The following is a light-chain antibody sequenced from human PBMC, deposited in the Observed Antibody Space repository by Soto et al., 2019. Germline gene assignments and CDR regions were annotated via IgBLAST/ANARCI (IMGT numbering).Light chain of an antibody. CDR3: QQYCCSLLC. Sequence: EIVWTQSPGTLSLSPGEGATLSCRASQSVSTNFVAWYQQRPGKAPRLLIYGSSSRASGLPDRFSGSGSGTDFTLTISTLEPEDFAVYYSQQYCCSLLCFGGGTKVEIK. V-gene: IGKV3-20*01. CDR2: GSS. J-gene: IGKJ4*01. CDR1: QSVSTNF.